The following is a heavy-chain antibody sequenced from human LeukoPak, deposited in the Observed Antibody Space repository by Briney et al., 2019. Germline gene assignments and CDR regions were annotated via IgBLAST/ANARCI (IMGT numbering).Heavy chain of an antibody. CDR1: GFTFSSYE. CDR3: ASLLRFLEWLDY. CDR2: ISSSGSTI. D-gene: IGHD3-3*01. J-gene: IGHJ4*02. V-gene: IGHV3-48*03. Sequence: GGSLRLSCAASGFTFSSYEMNWVRQAPGKGLQWVSYISSSGSTIYYADSVKGRFTISRDNAKNSLYLQMNSLRAEDTAVYYCASLLRFLEWLDYWGQGTLVTVSS.